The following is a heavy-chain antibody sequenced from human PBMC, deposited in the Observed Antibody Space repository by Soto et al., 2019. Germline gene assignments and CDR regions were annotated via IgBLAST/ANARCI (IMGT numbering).Heavy chain of an antibody. D-gene: IGHD3-3*01. V-gene: IGHV1-18*01. CDR2: IGDYNGNT. CDR1: DYTLISYG. CDR3: ARVITIFGVVIIPRYYFDY. Sequence: ASVKVSCKASDYTLISYGISWVRQAPGQGLEWMGWIGDYNGNTKYAQMLQDRVTMTTDTSTSTAYMELRSLRSDDTAVYYCARVITIFGVVIIPRYYFDYWGQGTLVTVSS. J-gene: IGHJ4*02.